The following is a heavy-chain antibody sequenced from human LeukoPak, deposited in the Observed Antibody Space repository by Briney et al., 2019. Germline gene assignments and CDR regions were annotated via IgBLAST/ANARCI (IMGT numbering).Heavy chain of an antibody. CDR2: ISGSGGST. D-gene: IGHD2-15*01. CDR3: AMHCSGGTCYSSFDW. CDR1: GITFSTYG. Sequence: GGSLRLSCAASGITFSTYGMSWVRQAPGKGLEWVSTISGSGGSTYYADVVKGRFTISRDNSKNTLFLQMNSLRADDTAVYYCAMHCSGGTCYSSFDWWGQGTLVTVSS. J-gene: IGHJ4*02. V-gene: IGHV3-23*01.